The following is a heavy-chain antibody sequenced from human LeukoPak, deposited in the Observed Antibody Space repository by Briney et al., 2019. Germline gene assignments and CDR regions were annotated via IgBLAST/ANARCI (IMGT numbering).Heavy chain of an antibody. D-gene: IGHD6-13*01. J-gene: IGHJ1*01. CDR3: ARGRYSSGWYGAEYFQH. Sequence: PSETLSLTCAVYGGSFSGYYWSWIRQPPGKGLEWIGEINHSGSTNYNPSLKSRVTISVDTSKNQFSLKLSSVTAADTAVYYCARGRYSSGWYGAEYFQHWGQGTLVTVSS. CDR1: GGSFSGYY. V-gene: IGHV4-34*01. CDR2: INHSGST.